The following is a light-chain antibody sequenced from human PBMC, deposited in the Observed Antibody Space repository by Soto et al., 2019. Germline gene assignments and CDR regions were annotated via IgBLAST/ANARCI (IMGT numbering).Light chain of an antibody. Sequence: AIQMTQSPSSLSASVGERVTITYRASQGIRNGLGWYQQKPGKAPKLLIYAASTLQSGVPSRFSGSGSGTDFTLTISSLQPEDFATYYCLQSYSTPTFGQGTKLEIK. CDR1: QGIRNG. J-gene: IGKJ2*01. CDR2: AAS. CDR3: LQSYSTPT. V-gene: IGKV1-6*01.